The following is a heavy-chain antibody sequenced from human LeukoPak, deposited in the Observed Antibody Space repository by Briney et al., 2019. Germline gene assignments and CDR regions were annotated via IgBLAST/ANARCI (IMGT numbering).Heavy chain of an antibody. D-gene: IGHD3-22*01. CDR2: INSDGSST. V-gene: IGHV3-74*01. CDR3: AREVYYDSSGSDAFDI. J-gene: IGHJ3*02. CDR1: GFTFSNYA. Sequence: GGSLRLSCAASGFTFSNYAIHWVRQAPGKGLVWVSRINSDGSSTSYADSVKGRFTISRDNAKNTLYLQMNSLRAEDTAVYYCAREVYYDSSGSDAFDIWGQGTMVTVSP.